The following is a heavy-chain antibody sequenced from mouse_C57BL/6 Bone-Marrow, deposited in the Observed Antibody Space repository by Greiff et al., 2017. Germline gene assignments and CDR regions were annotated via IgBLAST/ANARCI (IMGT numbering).Heavy chain of an antibody. CDR1: GYTFTSYW. CDR2: IDPSDSYT. J-gene: IGHJ2*01. V-gene: IGHV1-69*01. CDR3: ARYHWTFDY. Sequence: VHLVESGAELVMPGASVKLSCKASGYTFTSYWMHWVKQRPGQGLEWIGEIDPSDSYTNYNQKFKGKSTLTVDKSSSTAYMQLSSLTSEDSAVYYCARYHWTFDYWGQGTTLTVSS. D-gene: IGHD4-1*01.